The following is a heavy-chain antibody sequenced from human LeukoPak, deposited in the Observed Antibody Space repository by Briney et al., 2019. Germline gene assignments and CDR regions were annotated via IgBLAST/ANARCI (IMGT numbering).Heavy chain of an antibody. D-gene: IGHD2-2*01. CDR1: GGSISSGGYY. V-gene: IGHV4-31*03. J-gene: IGHJ3*02. CDR2: IYYSGST. CDR3: ASEGDIVVDAFDI. Sequence: SETLSLTCTVSGGSISSGGYYWSWIRQHPGKGLEWIGYIYYSGSTYYNPSLKSRVTISVDTSKNQFSLKLSSVTAADTAVYYCASEGDIVVDAFDIWGQGTMVTVSS.